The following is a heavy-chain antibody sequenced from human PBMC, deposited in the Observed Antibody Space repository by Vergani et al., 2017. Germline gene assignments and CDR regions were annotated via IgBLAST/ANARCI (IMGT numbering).Heavy chain of an antibody. Sequence: QVQLVESGGGVVQPGRSLRLSCAASGFTFNQYVMHWVRQAPGKGLEWVAVTWYNGNNKQYADSVKGRFTISRDNSKSTIYLQMNSLRDEDTSVYYCARDLRLLYNRFDPWGQGTLVTDSS. V-gene: IGHV3-33*01. CDR1: GFTFNQYV. CDR3: ARDLRLLYNRFDP. D-gene: IGHD1-14*01. CDR2: TWYNGNNK. J-gene: IGHJ5*02.